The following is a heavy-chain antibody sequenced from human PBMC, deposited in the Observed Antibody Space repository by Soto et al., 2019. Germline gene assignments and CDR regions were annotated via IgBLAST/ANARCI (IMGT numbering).Heavy chain of an antibody. Sequence: ASVKVSCKASGYTFTSYAMHWVRQAPGQRLEWMGWISAGNGNTKYSQKFQGRVTITRDTSASTAYMELSSLRSEDTAVYYCARDQRIYSSSWYAFDYWGQGTLVTVSS. J-gene: IGHJ4*02. CDR3: ARDQRIYSSSWYAFDY. D-gene: IGHD6-13*01. CDR2: ISAGNGNT. V-gene: IGHV1-3*01. CDR1: GYTFTSYA.